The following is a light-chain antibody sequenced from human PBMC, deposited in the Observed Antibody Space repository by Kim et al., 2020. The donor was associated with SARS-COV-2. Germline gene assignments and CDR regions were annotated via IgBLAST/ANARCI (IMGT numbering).Light chain of an antibody. CDR1: SLRSYY. CDR3: TSRDSSGNHVV. V-gene: IGLV3-19*01. Sequence: SSELTQDPAVSVALGQTVRITCQGDSLRSYYASWYQQKPGQPPVLVIYGKNNRPSGIPDRFSGSSSGNTASLTIPGAQAEAEADYYCTSRDSSGNHVVFG. CDR2: GKN. J-gene: IGLJ2*01.